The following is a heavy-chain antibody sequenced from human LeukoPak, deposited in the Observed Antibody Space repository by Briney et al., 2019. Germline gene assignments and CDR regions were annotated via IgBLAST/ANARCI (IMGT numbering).Heavy chain of an antibody. CDR3: ARDLGIEMATIMDY. D-gene: IGHD5-24*01. V-gene: IGHV3-74*01. Sequence: GGSLRLSCAASGFTFSSHWMHWVRQAPGKGLMWVSRINRDGSRTDYADSVKGRFTISRDDAKNTLYLQVNSLRAEDTAVYYCARDLGIEMATIMDYWGQGTLVTVSS. CDR2: INRDGSRT. CDR1: GFTFSSHW. J-gene: IGHJ4*02.